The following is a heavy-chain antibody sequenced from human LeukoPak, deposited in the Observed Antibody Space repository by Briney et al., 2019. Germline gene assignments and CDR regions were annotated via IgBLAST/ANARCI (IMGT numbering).Heavy chain of an antibody. CDR2: ISDSGGST. CDR1: GITLSNYG. D-gene: IGHD3-22*01. V-gene: IGHV3-23*01. J-gene: IGHJ4*02. Sequence: GGSLRLSCAVSGITLSNYGMSWVRQAPGKGLEWVAGISDSGGSTNYADSVKGRFTISRDNPKNTLYLQMNSLRAEDTAVYFCAKRGVVIRVILVGFHKETYYFDSWGQGALVTVSS. CDR3: AKRGVVIRVILVGFHKETYYFDS.